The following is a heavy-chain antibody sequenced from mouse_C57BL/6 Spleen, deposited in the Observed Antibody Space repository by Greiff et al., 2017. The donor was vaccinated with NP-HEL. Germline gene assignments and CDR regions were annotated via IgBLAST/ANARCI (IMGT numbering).Heavy chain of an antibody. V-gene: IGHV5-9-1*02. CDR1: GFTFSSYA. Sequence: EVQVVESGEGLVKPGGSLKLSCAASGFTFSSYALSWVRQTPEKRLEWVAYISSGGDYIYYADTVKGRFTISRDNARNTLYLQMSSLKSEDTAMYYCTRVNNWVYYFDYWGQGTTLTVSS. CDR2: ISSGGDYI. D-gene: IGHD4-1*01. J-gene: IGHJ2*01. CDR3: TRVNNWVYYFDY.